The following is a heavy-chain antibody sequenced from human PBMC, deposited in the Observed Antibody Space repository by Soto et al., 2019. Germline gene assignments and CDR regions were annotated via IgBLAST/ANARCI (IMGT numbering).Heavy chain of an antibody. J-gene: IGHJ4*02. Sequence: QVLLEQSGAEVKKPGSSVKVSCKASGGTFRSYAISWVRQAPGQGLEWMGGIIPIFGTPNYSQTFQDRLSTTADESTSTVYIELHYLTAADTSLYSCAYSANRRYVFDSWGQGTLVTVSS. V-gene: IGHV1-69*12. D-gene: IGHD4-4*01. CDR2: IIPIFGTP. CDR1: GGTFRSYA. CDR3: AYSANRRYVFDS.